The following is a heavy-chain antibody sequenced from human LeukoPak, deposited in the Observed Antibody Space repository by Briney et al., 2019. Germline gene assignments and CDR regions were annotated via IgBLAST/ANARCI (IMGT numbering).Heavy chain of an antibody. CDR1: GGSISSSSYY. CDR2: IYYSGST. J-gene: IGHJ3*02. D-gene: IGHD3-22*01. V-gene: IGHV4-39*01. Sequence: PSETLSLTCTVSGGSISSSSYYWGWIRQPPWKGLEWIGSIYYSGSTYYNPSLKSRVTISVDTSKNQFSLKLSSVTAADTAVYYCAREKYYYDNSGYYGHAFDIWGQGTMVTVSS. CDR3: AREKYYYDNSGYYGHAFDI.